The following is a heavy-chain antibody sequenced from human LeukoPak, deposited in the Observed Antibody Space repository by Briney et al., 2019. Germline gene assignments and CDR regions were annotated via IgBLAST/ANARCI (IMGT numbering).Heavy chain of an antibody. Sequence: GGSLRLSCAASGFTFSSYAMYWVRQAPGKGLEWVSYISSSSSTIYYADSVKGRFTISRDNGKNSLYLQMNSLRVEDTAVYYCARDSSGWYHWFDPWGQGTLVTVSS. V-gene: IGHV3-48*01. CDR1: GFTFSSYA. CDR2: ISSSSSTI. CDR3: ARDSSGWYHWFDP. D-gene: IGHD6-19*01. J-gene: IGHJ5*02.